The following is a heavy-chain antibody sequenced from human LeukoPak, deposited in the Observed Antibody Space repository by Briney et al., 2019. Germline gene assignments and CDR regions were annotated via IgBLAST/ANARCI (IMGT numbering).Heavy chain of an antibody. V-gene: IGHV1-18*01. CDR3: AREVDSSMVNAFDI. D-gene: IGHD5-18*01. CDR1: VYTFTYYG. J-gene: IGHJ3*02. Sequence: ASVKVSCKASVYTFTYYGINWVRLAPGQGLEWMGWVSGYNGITRFAQNFQGRLTMTTDTSTSTAYMELRRLRSDDTAVYYCAREVDSSMVNAFDIWGQGTLVTVSS. CDR2: VSGYNGIT.